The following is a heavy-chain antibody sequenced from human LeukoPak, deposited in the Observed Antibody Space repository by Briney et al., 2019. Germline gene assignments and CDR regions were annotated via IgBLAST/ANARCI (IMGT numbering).Heavy chain of an antibody. J-gene: IGHJ4*02. CDR3: ARELRPDPYSASWYNY. V-gene: IGHV3-7*01. D-gene: IGHD6-13*01. CDR1: GFTFSSYW. Sequence: GGSLRLSCAASGFTFSSYWMSWVRQAPGKGLEWVANIKQDGSEKYYVDSVKGRFTISRDNAKHSLYLQMNSLGAEDTSVYDCARELRPDPYSASWYNYWGQGTLVTVSS. CDR2: IKQDGSEK.